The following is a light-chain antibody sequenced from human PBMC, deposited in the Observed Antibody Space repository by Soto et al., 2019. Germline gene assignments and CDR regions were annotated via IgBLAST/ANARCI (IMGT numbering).Light chain of an antibody. CDR1: QGIHNY. Sequence: DIQMTQSPSSLSASVGDRVTITCRASQGIHNYLAWYQQKPGKAPKLLIYDALSLQSGVPSRFSGSGSGTDFTLTISSLQPEDVATYYCHKYNSVPFTFGGGTKVEIK. CDR3: HKYNSVPFT. V-gene: IGKV1-27*01. CDR2: DAL. J-gene: IGKJ4*01.